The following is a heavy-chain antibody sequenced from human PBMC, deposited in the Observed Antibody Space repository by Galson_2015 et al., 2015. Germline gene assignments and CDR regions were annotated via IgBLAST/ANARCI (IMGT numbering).Heavy chain of an antibody. J-gene: IGHJ5*02. Sequence: TLSLTCTVSGGSISSGGFYWGWSRPHPGEGLGWVGYIYYSGSTYYNPSLKGRVTISVDTSKNQFSLKLSSVTAADTAVYYCARDFGEYQLNHWGQGTLVTVSS. CDR3: ARDFGEYQLNH. CDR2: IYYSGST. V-gene: IGHV4-31*03. D-gene: IGHD2-2*01. CDR1: GGSISSGGFY.